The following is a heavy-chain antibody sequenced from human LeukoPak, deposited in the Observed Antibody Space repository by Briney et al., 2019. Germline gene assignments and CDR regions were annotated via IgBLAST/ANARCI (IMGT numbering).Heavy chain of an antibody. V-gene: IGHV1-8*01. D-gene: IGHD5-18*01. CDR1: GYTFTSYD. CDR3: ARGPVSSRSYGYLHFDY. J-gene: IGHJ4*02. Sequence: ASVKVSCKASGYTFTSYDINWVRQATGHGLEWMGWMNPNSGNTGYAQKFQGRVTMTRNTSISTAYMELSSLRSEDTAVYYCARGPVSSRSYGYLHFDYWGQGTLVTVSS. CDR2: MNPNSGNT.